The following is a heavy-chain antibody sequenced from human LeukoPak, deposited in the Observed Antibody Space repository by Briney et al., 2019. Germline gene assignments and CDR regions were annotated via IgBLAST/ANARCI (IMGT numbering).Heavy chain of an antibody. CDR3: ARHLGATGDYYDSSGYYLYYFDY. CDR2: IYYSGST. Sequence: SETLSLTCTVSGGSISSSSYYWGWIRQPPGKGLEWIGSIYYSGSTYYNPSLKSRVTISVDTSKNQFSLKLSSVTAADTAVYYCARHLGATGDYYDSSGYYLYYFDYWGQGTLVTVSS. J-gene: IGHJ4*02. V-gene: IGHV4-39*01. CDR1: GGSISSSSYY. D-gene: IGHD3-22*01.